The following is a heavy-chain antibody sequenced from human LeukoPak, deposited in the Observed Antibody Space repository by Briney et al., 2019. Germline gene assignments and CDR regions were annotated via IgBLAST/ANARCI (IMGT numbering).Heavy chain of an antibody. CDR1: GGSFSGYY. CDR2: INHSGST. V-gene: IGHV4-34*01. J-gene: IGHJ5*02. Sequence: SETLSLTCAVYGGSFSGYYWSWIRQPPGKGLEWIGEINHSGSTNYNPSLKSRVTISVDTSKNQFSLKLSSVTAADTAVYYCARSRGSSSWYGFRWFDPWGQGTLVTVSS. D-gene: IGHD6-13*01. CDR3: ARSRGSSSWYGFRWFDP.